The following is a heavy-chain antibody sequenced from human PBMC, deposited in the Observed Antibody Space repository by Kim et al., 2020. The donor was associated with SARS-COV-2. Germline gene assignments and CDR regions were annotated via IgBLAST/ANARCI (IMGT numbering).Heavy chain of an antibody. Sequence: ASVKVSCKASGYTFTSYGISWVRQAPGQGLEWMGWISAYNGNTNYAQKLQGRVTMTTDTSTSTAYMELRSLRSDDTAVYYCARATRGTSYSGYESWFDPWGQGTLVTVSS. V-gene: IGHV1-18*01. CDR1: GYTFTSYG. CDR2: ISAYNGNT. CDR3: ARATRGTSYSGYESWFDP. J-gene: IGHJ5*02. D-gene: IGHD5-12*01.